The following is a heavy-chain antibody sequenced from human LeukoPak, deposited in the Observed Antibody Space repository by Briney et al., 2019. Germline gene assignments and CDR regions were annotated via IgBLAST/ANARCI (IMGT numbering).Heavy chain of an antibody. CDR2: ISAYNGNT. D-gene: IGHD6-13*01. J-gene: IGHJ4*02. CDR3: ARIAAAATNFDY. V-gene: IGHV1-18*04. Sequence: ASVKVCCKAPGYTFTGYYIHWVRQAPGQGLEWMGWISAYNGNTNYAQKLQGRVTMTTDTSTRAYMELRSLRSDDTAVYYCARIAAAATNFDYWGQGTLVTVSS. CDR1: GYTFTGYY.